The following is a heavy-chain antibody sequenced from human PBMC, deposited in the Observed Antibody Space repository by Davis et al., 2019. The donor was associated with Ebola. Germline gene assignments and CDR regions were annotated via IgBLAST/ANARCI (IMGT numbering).Heavy chain of an antibody. Sequence: MPSETLSLTCTVSGVSISSDYWSWIRQPPGKGLEWIGYIYYSGSTNYNPSLKSRVTISVDTSKNQFSLKLSSVTAADTAVYYCSRFTRGVGYNVFDYWGQGTLVTVSS. CDR2: IYYSGST. CDR3: SRFTRGVGYNVFDY. J-gene: IGHJ4*02. V-gene: IGHV4-59*01. CDR1: GVSISSDY. D-gene: IGHD5-24*01.